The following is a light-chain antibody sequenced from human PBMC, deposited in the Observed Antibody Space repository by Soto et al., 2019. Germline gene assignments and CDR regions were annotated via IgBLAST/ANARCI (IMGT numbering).Light chain of an antibody. CDR3: TSYVGSDIWV. CDR1: SSDVGAYKY. Sequence: QSALTQPPSASGSPGQSVTISCTGTSSDVGAYKYVSWYQQYPGKAPKLMIYXXXXXXXXXXXXXXGSKSGNTASLTVSGLQAEDXADYYCTSYVGSDIWVFGGGTKLTVL. V-gene: IGLV2-8*01. J-gene: IGLJ3*02. CDR2: XXX.